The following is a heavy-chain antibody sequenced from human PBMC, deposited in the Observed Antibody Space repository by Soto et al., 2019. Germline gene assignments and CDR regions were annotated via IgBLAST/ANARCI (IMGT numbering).Heavy chain of an antibody. CDR2: IAYSGST. CDR1: GGSISSGDYY. J-gene: IGHJ4*02. V-gene: IGHV4-30-4*01. Sequence: SETLSLTCTVAGGSISSGDYYWSWFRLPPGKGREWIWYIAYSGSTYYNPSLKSRVTISVDTSKNQFSLKLSSVTAADTSVYYCARGYDYDRDLDYWGQGTLVTVS. CDR3: ARGYDYDRDLDY. D-gene: IGHD4-17*01.